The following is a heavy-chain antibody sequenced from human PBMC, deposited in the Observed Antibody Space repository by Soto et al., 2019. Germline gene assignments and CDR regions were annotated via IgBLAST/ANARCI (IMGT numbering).Heavy chain of an antibody. CDR2: MHHSGST. CDR3: ATGNVYYYGSGGLWDQ. D-gene: IGHD3-10*01. CDR1: GGSITSPNW. V-gene: IGHV4-4*02. Sequence: QVRLQESGPGLVNPSGTLSLTCVVSGGSITSPNWWTWVRQPPGRGLEWIAEMHHSGSTNYSPSLKRRGVMSIDKYKNQFSLKLNSVTAADTAVYYCATGNVYYYGSGGLWDQWGRGALVTVSS. J-gene: IGHJ4*02.